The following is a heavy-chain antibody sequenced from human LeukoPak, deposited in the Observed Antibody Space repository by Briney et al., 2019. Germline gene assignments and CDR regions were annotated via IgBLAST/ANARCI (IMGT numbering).Heavy chain of an antibody. CDR2: LYSGGSI. D-gene: IGHD6-19*01. Sequence: GGSLRLSCAASGFTVSSNFLSWVRQAPGKGLEWVSTLYSGGSIYYADSAKGRFTISRDDSKNTLYLQMNSLRAEDTAAYYCARGSIAVAGIFDYWGQGTLVTVSS. CDR1: GFTVSSNF. CDR3: ARGSIAVAGIFDY. J-gene: IGHJ4*02. V-gene: IGHV3-66*01.